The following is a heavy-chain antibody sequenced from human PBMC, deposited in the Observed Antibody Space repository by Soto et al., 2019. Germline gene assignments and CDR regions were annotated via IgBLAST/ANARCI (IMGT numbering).Heavy chain of an antibody. CDR1: GFAFNNYA. V-gene: IGHV3-23*01. Sequence: EVQLLESGGGSVQPGGSLRLSCAASGFAFNNYAMSWVRQAPGKGLEWVSTISGGGSSTYYADSVKGRFTISRDNSKNTLYLQLNSLTAEDTAVYYCAKAVLGYSWYSDLWGRGTLVTVSS. D-gene: IGHD5-18*01. J-gene: IGHJ2*01. CDR2: ISGGGSST. CDR3: AKAVLGYSWYSDL.